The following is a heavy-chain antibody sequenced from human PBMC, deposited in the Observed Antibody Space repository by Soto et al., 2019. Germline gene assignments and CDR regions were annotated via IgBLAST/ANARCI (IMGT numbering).Heavy chain of an antibody. V-gene: IGHV3-74*01. CDR1: GFTFNYYW. CDR2: IQSDGSSP. Sequence: EVQLVESGGGLVQPGGSLRLSCVASGFTFNYYWMHWVRQAPGKGLVWVSRIQSDGSSPDYVDSVKGRFTISRDNAKNTLYLQMNNLSAVDTAVYDCARGGAPDYWGQGALVTVSS. J-gene: IGHJ4*02. CDR3: ARGGAPDY.